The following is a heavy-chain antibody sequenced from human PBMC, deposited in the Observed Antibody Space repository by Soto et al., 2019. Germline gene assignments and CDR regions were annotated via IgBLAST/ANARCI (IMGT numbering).Heavy chain of an antibody. J-gene: IGHJ6*02. CDR2: IYWNDEQ. CDR3: AHRLPGPSGYDV. CDR1: GFSLTSGVVG. D-gene: IGHD6-13*01. Sequence: QITLKESGPTLVKPTQTLTLTCTFSGFSLTSGVVGVGWIRQPPGEALEWLALIYWNDEQYYNPSLRNRLNITRDTSKTQVVLTMTNMDPVDTATYYCAHRLPGPSGYDVWGQGTTVTVSS. V-gene: IGHV2-5*01.